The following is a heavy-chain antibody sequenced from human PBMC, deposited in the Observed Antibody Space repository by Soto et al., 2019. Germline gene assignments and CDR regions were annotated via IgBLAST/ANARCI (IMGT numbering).Heavy chain of an antibody. D-gene: IGHD6-6*01. CDR3: ARDLYLSEYSSSLGVY. J-gene: IGHJ4*02. CDR2: INAGNGNT. CDR1: GYTFTSYA. Sequence: GASVKVSCTASGYTFTSYAMHWVRQAPGQRLEWMGWINAGNGNTKYSQKFQGRVTITRDTSASTAYMELSSLRSEDTAVYYCARDLYLSEYSSSLGVYWGQGTLVTVSS. V-gene: IGHV1-3*01.